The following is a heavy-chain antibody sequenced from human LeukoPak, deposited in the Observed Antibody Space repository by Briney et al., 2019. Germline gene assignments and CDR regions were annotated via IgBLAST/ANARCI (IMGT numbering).Heavy chain of an antibody. CDR1: GGSISSSNW. J-gene: IGHJ5*02. Sequence: PSETLSLTCAVSGGSISSSNWWSWVRQPPGKGLEWIGEIYHSGSTNYNPSLKSRVTISVDTSKNQFSLKLMSVTAADTAVYYCARDSGTTGEVKFDPWGQGTLVTVSS. CDR2: IYHSGST. V-gene: IGHV4-4*02. D-gene: IGHD3-10*01. CDR3: ARDSGTTGEVKFDP.